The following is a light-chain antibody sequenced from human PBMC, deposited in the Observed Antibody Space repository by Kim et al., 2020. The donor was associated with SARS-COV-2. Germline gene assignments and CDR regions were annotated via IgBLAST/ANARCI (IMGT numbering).Light chain of an antibody. CDR1: QSVNSNY. CDR2: GIS. V-gene: IGKV3-20*01. J-gene: IGKJ1*01. CDR3: QQYCSSPRT. Sequence: EIVLTQSPGTLSLSPGERATLSCRASQSVNSNYFAWYQQKPGQTPRLLIYGISSRATGIPDRFSGSGSGTDFTLTISGLEPEDFAVYYCQQYCSSPRTFGQGTKL.